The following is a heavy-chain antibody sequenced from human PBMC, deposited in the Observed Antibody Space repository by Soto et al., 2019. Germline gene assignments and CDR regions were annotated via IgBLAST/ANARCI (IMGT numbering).Heavy chain of an antibody. J-gene: IGHJ2*01. CDR1: GFTFSSYA. V-gene: IGHV3-23*01. CDR3: AKIRVGKDSGGGLRTVDFDF. D-gene: IGHD6-19*01. Sequence: EVQLLESGGDLVQPGGSLRLSCAASGFTFSSYAMTWVCQAPGKGLGWVSDISGGGGSTYYADSVKGRFTISRDNFKNTLYLQMNSLRGEDTAVYYWAKIRVGKDSGGGLRTVDFDFWGRGTQVTVSS. CDR2: ISGGGGST.